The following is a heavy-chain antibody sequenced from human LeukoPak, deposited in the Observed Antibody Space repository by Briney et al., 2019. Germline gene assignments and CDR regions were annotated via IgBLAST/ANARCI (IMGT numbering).Heavy chain of an antibody. V-gene: IGHV3-7*02. CDR3: ARSREGYNFLGEND. CDR1: GFSFSSYW. D-gene: IGHD5-24*01. J-gene: IGHJ4*02. CDR2: IKQDGSKI. Sequence: SGGSLRLSCAASGFSFSSYWMSWVRQAPGKGLEWVANIKQDGSKIYYVDSVKGRFTISRDNAKNSLLLQMNSLRAEDTAVYYCARSREGYNFLGENDWGQGTLVTVSS.